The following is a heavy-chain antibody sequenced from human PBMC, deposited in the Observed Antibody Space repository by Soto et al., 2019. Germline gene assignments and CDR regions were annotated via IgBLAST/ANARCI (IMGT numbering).Heavy chain of an antibody. Sequence: ASVKVSCKVSGCTLTELSMHWVRQAPGKGLEWMGGFDPEDGETIYAQKFQGRVTMTEDTSTDTAYMELSSLRSEDTAVYYCATWVVVAASDAFDIWGQGTMVTVS. CDR1: GCTLTELS. CDR2: FDPEDGET. CDR3: ATWVVVAASDAFDI. D-gene: IGHD2-15*01. J-gene: IGHJ3*02. V-gene: IGHV1-24*01.